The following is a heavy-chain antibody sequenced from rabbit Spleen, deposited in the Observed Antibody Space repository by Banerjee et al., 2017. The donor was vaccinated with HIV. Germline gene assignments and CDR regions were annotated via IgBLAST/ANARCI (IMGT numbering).Heavy chain of an antibody. CDR1: GFSFSSSDY. J-gene: IGHJ4*01. Sequence: QSLEESGGGLVQPEGSLALTCKASGFSFSSSDYICWVRQAPGKGLEWISCIAGSSSGFTYSATWAKGRFTISKTSSTTVTLQMTSLTAADTATYFCARDGRGAIYSYGDFNLWGPGTLVTVS. V-gene: IGHV1S40*01. CDR3: ARDGRGAIYSYGDFNL. D-gene: IGHD6-1*01. CDR2: IAGSSSGFT.